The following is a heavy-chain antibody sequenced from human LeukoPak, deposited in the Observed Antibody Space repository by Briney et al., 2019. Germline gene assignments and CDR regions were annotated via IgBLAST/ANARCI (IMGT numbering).Heavy chain of an antibody. CDR2: ISGSCYTI. Sequence: PGGSVRLSCAASGFTFSDYYMSWIRQAPGKGLEWLSYISGSCYTIYYVDSVKGRFTISRDNAKNSLYLQMNSLRVDDTAVYFCAREVIGSSWGRGTLVTVSS. CDR1: GFTFSDYY. D-gene: IGHD3-16*02. V-gene: IGHV3-11*04. CDR3: AREVIGSS. J-gene: IGHJ4*02.